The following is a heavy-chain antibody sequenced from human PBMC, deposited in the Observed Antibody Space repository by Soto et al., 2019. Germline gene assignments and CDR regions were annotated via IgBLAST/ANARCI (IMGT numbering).Heavy chain of an antibody. Sequence: QVQLVQSGAEVKKPGASVKVSCKASGYTFTGYYMHWVRQAPGQGLEWMGWINPNSGGTNYAQQFQGWVTMTRDTYISTAYMELSRLRSDDTAVYYCARAQSRKQWLVLVYWGQGTLVTVSS. D-gene: IGHD6-19*01. J-gene: IGHJ4*02. CDR3: ARAQSRKQWLVLVY. V-gene: IGHV1-2*04. CDR2: INPNSGGT. CDR1: GYTFTGYY.